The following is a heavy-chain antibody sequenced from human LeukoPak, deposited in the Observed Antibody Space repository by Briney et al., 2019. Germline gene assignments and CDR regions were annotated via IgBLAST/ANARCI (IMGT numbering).Heavy chain of an antibody. CDR3: ARDFFTATHDF. Sequence: GGSLRLSCAASGFTFVYYGMSWVRQAPGKGLEWVSGISNSGDDTHYADSVKGRFTISRDNSKSTLYLQMNSLRAEDTAVYYCARDFFTATHDFWGQGTLVTVSS. CDR2: ISNSGDDT. CDR1: GFTFVYYG. D-gene: IGHD3-3*01. J-gene: IGHJ4*02. V-gene: IGHV3-23*01.